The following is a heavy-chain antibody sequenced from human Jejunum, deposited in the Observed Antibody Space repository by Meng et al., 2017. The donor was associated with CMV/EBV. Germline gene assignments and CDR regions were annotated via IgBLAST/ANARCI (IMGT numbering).Heavy chain of an antibody. CDR3: ARGTGSGSWLIDS. CDR1: GFTFNSYA. CDR2: IPFDGNNE. D-gene: IGHD6-13*01. J-gene: IGHJ4*02. V-gene: IGHV3-30*04. Sequence: SGFTFNSYAMHSVPQAQGKGLEWVAVIPFDGNNEHYADSVKGRFTISRDNSKNTLYLQVNSLRLEDTGVYYCARGTGSGSWLIDSWGQGTLVTVSS.